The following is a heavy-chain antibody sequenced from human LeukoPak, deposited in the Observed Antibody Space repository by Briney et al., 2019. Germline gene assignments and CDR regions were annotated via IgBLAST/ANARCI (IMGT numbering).Heavy chain of an antibody. V-gene: IGHV4-39*01. CDR1: GGSISSYY. CDR3: ARLVVGATVNFDY. Sequence: PSETLSLTCTVSGGSISSYYWGWIRQPPGKGLEWIGSIYYSGSTYYYPSLKSRVTISVDTSKNQLSLKLSSVTAADTAVYYCARLVVGATVNFDYWGQGTLVTVSS. CDR2: IYYSGST. D-gene: IGHD2-15*01. J-gene: IGHJ4*02.